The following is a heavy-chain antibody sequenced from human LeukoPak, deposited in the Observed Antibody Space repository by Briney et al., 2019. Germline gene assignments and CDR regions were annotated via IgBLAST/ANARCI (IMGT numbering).Heavy chain of an antibody. V-gene: IGHV1-69*06. CDR2: IIPIFGTA. Sequence: SVKLSCKASGGTVTSYAISWVRQAPGQGLEWMGGIIPIFGTANYAQKFRGRVTITADKSTRTAYMELSSLRSEDTAVYCCARAPRGTMIVVAWGRGTLVTVSS. CDR1: GGTVTSYA. D-gene: IGHD3-22*01. J-gene: IGHJ5*02. CDR3: ARAPRGTMIVVA.